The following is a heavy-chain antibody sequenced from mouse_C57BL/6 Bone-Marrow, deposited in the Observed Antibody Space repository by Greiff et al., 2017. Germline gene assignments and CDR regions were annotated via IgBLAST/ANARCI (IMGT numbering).Heavy chain of an antibody. J-gene: IGHJ4*01. V-gene: IGHV1-63*01. D-gene: IGHD1-1*01. CDR3: ARYYYGSSYAMDY. CDR1: GYTFTNYW. Sequence: VQLVESGAELVRPGTSVKMSCKASGYTFTNYWIGWAKQRPGHCLEWIGDIYPGGGYTNYNEKFKGKATLTADKSSSTAYMQFSSLTSEDSAIYYCARYYYGSSYAMDYWGQGTSVTVSS. CDR2: IYPGGGYT.